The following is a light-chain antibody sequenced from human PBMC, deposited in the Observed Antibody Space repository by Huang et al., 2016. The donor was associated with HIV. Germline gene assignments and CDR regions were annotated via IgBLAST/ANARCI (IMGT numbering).Light chain of an antibody. CDR1: QSISSY. V-gene: IGKV1-39*01. Sequence: DIQMTQSPFSLSASVGDRVTITCRASQSISSYLNWYQQKPGKAPKILIYAASTLQSGIPSRFSGSGAGTDFTLTITSLLPEDFSTYYCQQTYIIPITFGQGTKLGIK. J-gene: IGKJ2*01. CDR2: AAS. CDR3: QQTYIIPIT.